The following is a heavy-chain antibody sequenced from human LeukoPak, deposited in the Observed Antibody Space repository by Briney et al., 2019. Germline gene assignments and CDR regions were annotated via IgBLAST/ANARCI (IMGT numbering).Heavy chain of an antibody. CDR2: IYYSGST. Sequence: PSETLSLTCTVSGGSISSYYWSWIRQPPGKGLEWIGYIYYSGSTNYNPFLKSRVTISVDTSKNQFSLKLSSVTAADTAVYYCAREVRGVITDWGQGTLVTVSS. J-gene: IGHJ4*02. D-gene: IGHD3-10*01. V-gene: IGHV4-59*12. CDR3: AREVRGVITD. CDR1: GGSISSYY.